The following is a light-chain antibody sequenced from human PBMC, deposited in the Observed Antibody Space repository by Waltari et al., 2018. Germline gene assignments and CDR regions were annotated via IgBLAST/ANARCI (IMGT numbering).Light chain of an antibody. CDR3: QQANSFPIT. Sequence: DIQMTQSPSSVSESVGDSVTITCRATQVIRNWLAWYQQKPGKAPNLLIYATSSMQTGVPSRFSGSGSGTEFTLTISSLQPEDFATYYCQQANSFPITFGPGTKVDIK. V-gene: IGKV1-12*01. J-gene: IGKJ3*01. CDR2: ATS. CDR1: QVIRNW.